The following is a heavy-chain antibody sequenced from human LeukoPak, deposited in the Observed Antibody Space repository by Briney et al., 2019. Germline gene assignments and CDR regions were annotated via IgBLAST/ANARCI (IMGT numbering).Heavy chain of an antibody. CDR1: GFAFGSEA. D-gene: IGHD6-13*01. J-gene: IGHJ4*02. CDR3: AKDGKGIAAAGTWDY. CDR2: ISPGGGTT. Sequence: QPGGSLRLSCAVSGFAFGSEAMSWVRQSPARGLEWFASISPGGGTTYYADYVKGRFTISRDNSKNTLYLQMNSLRAEDTAVYYCAKDGKGIAAAGTWDYWGQGTLVTVSS. V-gene: IGHV3-23*01.